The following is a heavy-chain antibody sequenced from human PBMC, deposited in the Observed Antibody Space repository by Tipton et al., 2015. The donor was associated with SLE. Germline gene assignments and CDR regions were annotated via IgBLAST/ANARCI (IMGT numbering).Heavy chain of an antibody. CDR2: ISAYNGNT. V-gene: IGHV1-18*01. D-gene: IGHD2-15*01. CDR1: GYTFTSYG. Sequence: QSGAEVKKPGASVKVSCKASGYTFTSYGISWVRQAPGQGLEWMGWISAYNGNTNYAQKLQGRVTMTTDTSTSTAYMELRSLRPDDTAVYYCARGGVVVVVAATRYFDYWGQGTLVTVSS. CDR3: ARGGVVVVVAATRYFDY. J-gene: IGHJ4*02.